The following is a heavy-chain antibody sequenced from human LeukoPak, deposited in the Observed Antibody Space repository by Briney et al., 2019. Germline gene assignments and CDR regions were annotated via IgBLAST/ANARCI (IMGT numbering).Heavy chain of an antibody. J-gene: IGHJ6*04. Sequence: SVKVSCKASGLTFTSSAVQWVRQARGQRLEWIGWIVVGSGNTNYAQKFQERVTITRDMSTSTAYMELSSLRSEDTAVYYCAATEGYGSGSYYAYYYGMDVWGKGTTVTVSP. CDR1: GLTFTSSA. CDR3: AATEGYGSGSYYAYYYGMDV. CDR2: IVVGSGNT. V-gene: IGHV1-58*01. D-gene: IGHD3-10*01.